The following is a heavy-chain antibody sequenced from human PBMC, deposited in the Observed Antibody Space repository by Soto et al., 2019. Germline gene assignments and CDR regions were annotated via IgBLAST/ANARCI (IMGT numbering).Heavy chain of an antibody. J-gene: IGHJ5*01. CDR1: GYTFTSYY. D-gene: IGHD5-12*01. V-gene: IGHV1-46*01. CDR3: AKDGGEDGYFGNWFDS. CDR2: INPSGGST. Sequence: ASVKVSCKASGYTFTSYYMHWVRQAPGQGLEWMGIINPSGGSTSYAQKFQGRVTMTRDTSTSTVYMELSSLRSEDTAVYYCAKDGGEDGYFGNWFDSWGQGTLVTVSS.